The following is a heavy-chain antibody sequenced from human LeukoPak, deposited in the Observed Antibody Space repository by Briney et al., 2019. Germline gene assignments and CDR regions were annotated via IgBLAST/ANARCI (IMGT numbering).Heavy chain of an antibody. CDR2: IGTAGDT. J-gene: IGHJ4*02. D-gene: IGHD1-1*01. CDR1: GFTFSDYD. Sequence: GGSLRLSCAASGFTFSDYDMHWVRQATGKGLEWVSAIGTAGDTYYTGSVKGRFTISRENAKNSLYLQMNSLRAGDTAVYYCARVAKERVGGIYYFDYWGQGTLVTVSS. CDR3: ARVAKERVGGIYYFDY. V-gene: IGHV3-13*01.